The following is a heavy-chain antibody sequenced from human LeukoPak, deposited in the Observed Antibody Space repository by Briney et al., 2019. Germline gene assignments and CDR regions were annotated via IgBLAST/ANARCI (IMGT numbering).Heavy chain of an antibody. J-gene: IGHJ3*02. CDR1: GVTISTYY. Sequence: SETLSLTCNVSGVTISTYYWTWIRQPPGKGLEWIGYIYYSGSTNYNPSLKSRVTISIDTSKNQFSLKLTSVTAADTAVYYCVRLSPRESAFEIWGQGTMVTVSS. CDR2: IYYSGST. CDR3: VRLSPRESAFEI. V-gene: IGHV4-59*08.